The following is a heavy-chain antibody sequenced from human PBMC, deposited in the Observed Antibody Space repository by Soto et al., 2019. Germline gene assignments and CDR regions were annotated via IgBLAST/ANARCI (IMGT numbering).Heavy chain of an antibody. Sequence: QLQLQESGSGLVKPSQTLSLTCAVSGGSISSGGYSWSWIRQPPGKGLEWIGYIYHSGSTYYNPSLKVPVTISVDRSKNQFARKLSSVTAADTAVYYCARGGGYGDYGTYDYWGQGTLVTVSS. CDR3: ARGGGYGDYGTYDY. J-gene: IGHJ4*02. CDR2: IYHSGST. V-gene: IGHV4-30-2*01. CDR1: GGSISSGGYS. D-gene: IGHD4-17*01.